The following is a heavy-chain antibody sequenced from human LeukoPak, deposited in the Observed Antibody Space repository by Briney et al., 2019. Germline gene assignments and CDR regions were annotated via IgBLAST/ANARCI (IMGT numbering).Heavy chain of an antibody. CDR1: GVSISSYY. V-gene: IGHV4-4*07. Sequence: SETLSLTCTVSGVSISSYYWSWIRQPAGKGLEWIGRIYTSGSTNYNPSLKSRVTMSVDTSKNQFSLKLSSVTAADTAVYYCARGSSGWSNYYYDSSTHFDYWGQGTLVTVSS. J-gene: IGHJ4*02. CDR2: IYTSGST. CDR3: ARGSSGWSNYYYDSSTHFDY. D-gene: IGHD3-22*01.